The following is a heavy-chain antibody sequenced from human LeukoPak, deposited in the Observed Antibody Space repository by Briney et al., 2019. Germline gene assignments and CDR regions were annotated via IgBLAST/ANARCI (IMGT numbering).Heavy chain of an antibody. V-gene: IGHV4-59*01. D-gene: IGHD2-2*01. CDR1: GGSISSYY. CDR2: IYYSGST. Sequence: SETLSLTCTVSGGSISSYYWSWIRQPPGKGLEWIGYIYYSGSTNYNPSLKSRVTISVDTSKNQFSLKLSSVTAADTAVYYCARYTPLGYCSSTSCQGGAFAIWGQGTMVTVSS. J-gene: IGHJ3*02. CDR3: ARYTPLGYCSSTSCQGGAFAI.